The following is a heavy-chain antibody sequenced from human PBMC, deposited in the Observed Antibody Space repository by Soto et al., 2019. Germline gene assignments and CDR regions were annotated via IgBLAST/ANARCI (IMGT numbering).Heavy chain of an antibody. V-gene: IGHV4-38-2*02. Sequence: SETLSLTCAASGYSISSGYYWGWIRQPPGKGLEWIGSIYHSGSTYYNPSLKSRVTISVDTSKNQFSLKLSSVTAADTAVYYCARDYDSSGLIDYWGQGTLVTVSS. CDR2: IYHSGST. J-gene: IGHJ4*02. D-gene: IGHD3-22*01. CDR1: GYSISSGYY. CDR3: ARDYDSSGLIDY.